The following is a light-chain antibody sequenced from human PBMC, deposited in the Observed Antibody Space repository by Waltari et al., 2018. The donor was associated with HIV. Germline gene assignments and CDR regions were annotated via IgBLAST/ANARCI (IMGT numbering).Light chain of an antibody. CDR3: ASWDDRLSGWV. Sequence: QSVLTQPPSASGTPGQRVTISCSGSSSNIGSNTVNWYQPVPGTAPKLLIYSNNQRPSGVPDRFSGSKSGTSASLAISGLQSEDEVDYCCASWDDRLSGWVFGGGTKLTVL. J-gene: IGLJ3*02. V-gene: IGLV1-44*01. CDR1: SSNIGSNT. CDR2: SNN.